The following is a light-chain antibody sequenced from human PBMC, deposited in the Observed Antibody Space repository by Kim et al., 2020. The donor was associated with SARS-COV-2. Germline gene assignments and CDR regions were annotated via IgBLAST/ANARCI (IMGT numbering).Light chain of an antibody. CDR3: QTYDNRLNGHVV. J-gene: IGLJ2*01. V-gene: IGLV1-40*01. Sequence: VTISCTGSSSNVGAGYDVHWYQQLPGTAPKLLINGNNNRPSGAPDRFSVSRSGTSASLAITGLRAEDEADYYCQTYDNRLNGHVVFGGGTKLTVL. CDR2: GNN. CDR1: SSNVGAGYD.